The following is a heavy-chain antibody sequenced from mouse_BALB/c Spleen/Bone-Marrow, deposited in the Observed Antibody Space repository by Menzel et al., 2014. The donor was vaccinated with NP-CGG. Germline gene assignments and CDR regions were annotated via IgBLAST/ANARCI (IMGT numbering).Heavy chain of an antibody. J-gene: IGHJ4*01. CDR1: GYTFTDHA. CDR2: ISGYYGDA. Sequence: VQLVESGAKLVRPGVSVKISCKGSGYTFTDHAMHWVKRSHAKSLEWIGLISGYYGDAIYNQKFKGKATMTVDKSSSTAYMELARLTPEDSAIYYCARSGKVRNAMDYWGQGTSVTVSS. V-gene: IGHV1S137*01. D-gene: IGHD2-14*01. CDR3: ARSGKVRNAMDY.